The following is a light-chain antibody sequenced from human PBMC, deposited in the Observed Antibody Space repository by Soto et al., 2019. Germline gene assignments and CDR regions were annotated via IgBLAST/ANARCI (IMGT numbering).Light chain of an antibody. CDR1: TNNVGNYNY. J-gene: IGLJ1*01. CDR2: DVT. Sequence: QSALTQPRSVSGSPGQSATISCTGTTNNVGNYNYVSWYQQHPSKAPKLMISDVTERPSGVPDRFSASKSGITASLTISGLQAEDEADYYCCSYAGSYSYVFGTGTKVTVL. CDR3: CSYAGSYSYV. V-gene: IGLV2-11*01.